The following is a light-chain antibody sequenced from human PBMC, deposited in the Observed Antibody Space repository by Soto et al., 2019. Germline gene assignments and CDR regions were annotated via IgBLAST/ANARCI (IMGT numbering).Light chain of an antibody. Sequence: EIVITQSPAAVSVSRCGRSTLSCRAIQSVSSSYLAWYQQKPGQAPRLLIYDTSTRATGVPTRFSGSRSGAEFTRTINSLQSEDFEVYYCPPYNNWTLTFGGGTKVDIK. CDR1: QSVSSSY. J-gene: IGKJ4*01. CDR3: PPYNNWTLT. V-gene: IGKV3-15*01. CDR2: DTS.